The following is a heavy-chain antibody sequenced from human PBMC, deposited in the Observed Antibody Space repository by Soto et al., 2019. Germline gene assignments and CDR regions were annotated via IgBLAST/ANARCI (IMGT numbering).Heavy chain of an antibody. J-gene: IGHJ5*02. CDR3: GKERYRWNRGGLDP. Sequence: GGSLRLSCAASGFTFSSDAMSWVRHAPGKGLEWGSAISGRSGSTYYADSVKGRFTISRDNSKNTLYLQTNSLRAEDTAVYYCGKERYRWNRGGLDPWGQGTLVTVCS. V-gene: IGHV3-23*01. D-gene: IGHD1-20*01. CDR1: GFTFSSDA. CDR2: ISGRSGST.